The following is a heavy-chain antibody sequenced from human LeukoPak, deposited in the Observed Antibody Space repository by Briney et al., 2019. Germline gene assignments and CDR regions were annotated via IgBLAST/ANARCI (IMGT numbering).Heavy chain of an antibody. J-gene: IGHJ5*02. CDR2: IYYSGST. D-gene: IGHD6-13*01. V-gene: IGHV4-39*01. Sequence: SETLSLTCTVSGGSISSSSYYWGWIRQPPGKGLEWIGSIYYSGSTYYNPSLKSRVTISVDTSKNQFSLKLSSVTAADTAVYYCARSRGSSWYSAGNNWFDPWGQGTLVTLFS. CDR1: GGSISSSSYY. CDR3: ARSRGSSWYSAGNNWFDP.